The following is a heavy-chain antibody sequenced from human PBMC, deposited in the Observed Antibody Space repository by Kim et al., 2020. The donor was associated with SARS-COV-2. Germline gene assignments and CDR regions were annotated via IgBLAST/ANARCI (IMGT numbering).Heavy chain of an antibody. CDR3: AKDPPAGYSSSYSRAEYFQH. CDR1: GFTFNSYA. D-gene: IGHD6-13*01. CDR2: ISGNGIST. J-gene: IGHJ1*01. V-gene: IGHV3-23*01. Sequence: GGSLRLSCASSGFTFNSYAMNWVRQAPGKGLEWVSGISGNGISTYYADSVKGRFTLSRDNSKNTLYLQLNSLRAEDTAIYYCAKDPPAGYSSSYSRAEYFQHWGQGTLVTVSS.